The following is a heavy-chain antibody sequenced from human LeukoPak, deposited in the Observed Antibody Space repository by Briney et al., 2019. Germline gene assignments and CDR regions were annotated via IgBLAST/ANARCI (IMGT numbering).Heavy chain of an antibody. CDR2: IYYSGST. D-gene: IGHD6-13*01. J-gene: IGHJ4*02. CDR1: GGSISSSSYY. V-gene: IGHV4-39*01. Sequence: PSETLSLTCTVSGGSISSSSYYWGWIRQPPGKGLEWIGSIYYSGSTYYNPSLKSRVTISVDTSKNQFSLKLSSVTAADTAVYYCARHERATRTSCYPICIAAAGEAGIYWGQGTLVTVSS. CDR3: ARHERATRTSCYPICIAAAGEAGIY.